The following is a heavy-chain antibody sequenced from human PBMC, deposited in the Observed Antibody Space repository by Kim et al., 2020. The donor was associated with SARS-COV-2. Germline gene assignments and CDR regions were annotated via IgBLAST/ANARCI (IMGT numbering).Heavy chain of an antibody. CDR2: ISYDGSNK. J-gene: IGHJ4*02. V-gene: IGHV3-30*04. D-gene: IGHD4-17*01. CDR3: ALIPEYGVLDY. Sequence: GGSLRLSCAASGFTFSSYAMHWVRQAPGKGLEWVAVISYDGSNKYYADSVKGRFTISRDNSKNTLYLQMNSLRAEDTAVYYCALIPEYGVLDYWGQGTLVPVSS. CDR1: GFTFSSYA.